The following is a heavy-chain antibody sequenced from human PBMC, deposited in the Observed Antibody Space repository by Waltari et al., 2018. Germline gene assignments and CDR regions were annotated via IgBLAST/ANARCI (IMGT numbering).Heavy chain of an antibody. CDR3: ARNRDRGTYYYYGMDV. V-gene: IGHV1-3*01. CDR1: GYTFTSYA. J-gene: IGHJ6*02. Sequence: QVQLVQSGAEVKKPGASVKVSCKASGYTFTSYAMHWVRQAPGQRLEWMGGINAGNGNTKYSQKFQGRVTITRDTSASTAYMELSSLRSEDTAVYYCARNRDRGTYYYYGMDVWGQGTTVTVSS. CDR2: INAGNGNT.